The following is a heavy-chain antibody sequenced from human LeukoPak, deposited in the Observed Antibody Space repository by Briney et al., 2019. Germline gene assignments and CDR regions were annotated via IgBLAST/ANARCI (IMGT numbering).Heavy chain of an antibody. CDR2: IIPIFGTA. CDR3: ARGSSHYYDSSGYGY. D-gene: IGHD3-22*01. V-gene: IGHV1-69*01. Sequence: SVKVSCKASGGTFSSYAISWVRQAPGQGLEWMGEIIPIFGTANYAQKFQGRVTITADESTSTAYMELSSLRSEDTAVYYCARGSSHYYDSSGYGYWGQGTLVTVSS. J-gene: IGHJ4*02. CDR1: GGTFSSYA.